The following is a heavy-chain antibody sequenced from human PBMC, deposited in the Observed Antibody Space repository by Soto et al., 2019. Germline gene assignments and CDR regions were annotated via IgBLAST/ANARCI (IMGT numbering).Heavy chain of an antibody. D-gene: IGHD6-13*01. Sequence: EVQLVESGGGLVEPGGSLRLSCAASGFTFSTYWMHWVRQVPGKGLVWVSHMNPDGRDISYADSVKGRFTISRDNAKNTLYLQMNSLRAEDTGMYYCARDEEADPWYVLDHWGQGILVTVSS. V-gene: IGHV3-74*01. CDR2: MNPDGRDI. CDR3: ARDEEADPWYVLDH. CDR1: GFTFSTYW. J-gene: IGHJ4*02.